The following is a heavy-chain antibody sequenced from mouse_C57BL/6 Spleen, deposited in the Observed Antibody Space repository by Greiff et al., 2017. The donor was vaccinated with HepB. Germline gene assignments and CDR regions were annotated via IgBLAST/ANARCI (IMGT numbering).Heavy chain of an antibody. V-gene: IGHV1-76*01. J-gene: IGHJ2*01. CDR2: IYPGSGNT. CDR3: ARSGGLGGYFDY. D-gene: IGHD4-1*01. Sequence: VKLMESGAELVRPGASVKLSCKASGYTFTDYYINWVKQRPGQGLEWIARIYPGSGNTYYNEKFKGKATLTAEKSSSTAYMQLSSLTSEDSAVYFCARSGGLGGYFDYWGQGTTLTVSS. CDR1: GYTFTDYY.